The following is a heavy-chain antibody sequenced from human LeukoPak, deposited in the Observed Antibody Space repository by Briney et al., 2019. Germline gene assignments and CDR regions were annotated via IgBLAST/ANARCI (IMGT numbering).Heavy chain of an antibody. CDR3: ARGRNYFENWGYYYYFDY. V-gene: IGHV4-34*01. CDR2: INSSGGT. CDR1: GGSFRGYY. J-gene: IGHJ4*02. D-gene: IGHD1-26*01. Sequence: SETLSLTCAVSGGSFRGYYWNWIRQSPGEGLEWAGEINSSGGTSYNPSLKSRLTLSVDTSKYQFSLKLYSVTAADTAVYYCARGRNYFENWGYYYYFDYWGQGTLVTVAS.